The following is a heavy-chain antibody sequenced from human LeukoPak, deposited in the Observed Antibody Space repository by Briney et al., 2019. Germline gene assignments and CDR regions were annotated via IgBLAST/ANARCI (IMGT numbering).Heavy chain of an antibody. CDR3: AKAARSS. Sequence: GGSLRLSCAASGFTFSSYGMHWVRQAPGKGLEWVAVISYDGSNKYYADSVKGRFTISRDNSKNTLYLQMNSLRAEDTAVYYCAKAARSSWGQGTLVTVSS. CDR2: ISYDGSNK. D-gene: IGHD6-13*01. J-gene: IGHJ4*02. V-gene: IGHV3-30*18. CDR1: GFTFSSYG.